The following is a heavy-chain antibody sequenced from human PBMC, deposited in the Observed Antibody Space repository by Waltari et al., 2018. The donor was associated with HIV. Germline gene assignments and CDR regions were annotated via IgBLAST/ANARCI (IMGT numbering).Heavy chain of an antibody. V-gene: IGHV3-30*02. J-gene: IGHJ6*02. CDR3: AKDGRGLLWAHYYYGMDV. CDR1: GFTFRSYG. D-gene: IGHD3-10*01. Sequence: QVQLVESGGGVVQPGGSLRLSCAASGFTFRSYGLHWVRQAPGKGLEWVSFIRYDGSNKYYADSVKGRFTISRDNSKNTLYLQMNSLRAEDTAVYYCAKDGRGLLWAHYYYGMDVWGQGTTVTVSS. CDR2: IRYDGSNK.